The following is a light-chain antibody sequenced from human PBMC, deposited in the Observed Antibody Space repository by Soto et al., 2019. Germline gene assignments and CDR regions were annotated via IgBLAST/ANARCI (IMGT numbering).Light chain of an antibody. CDR2: AAS. CDR1: QGINTF. J-gene: IGKJ1*01. V-gene: IGKV1-9*01. CDR3: QQYKIYSQT. Sequence: IQLTQSPSSLSASVGDRVTITCRASQGINTFLAWYQQKAGKAPKLLIYAASTLQSGVPSRFSDSGSGTDFTLTISSLKSDDFATYYCQQYKIYSQTFGQGTKGDIK.